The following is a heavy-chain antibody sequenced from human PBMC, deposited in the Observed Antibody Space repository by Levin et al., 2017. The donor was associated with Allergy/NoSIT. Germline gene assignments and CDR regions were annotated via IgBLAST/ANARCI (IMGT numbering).Heavy chain of an antibody. Sequence: GGSLRLSCAASGFTFSTYSMSWVRQAPGKGLEWVSSISSWGTYTYNADSVKGRFTISRDNAKNSLNLQMNSLRVEDTAVYYCARGAPGPSCSAGTCRKFAMDVWGQGTTVTVSS. V-gene: IGHV3-21*01. CDR3: ARGAPGPSCSAGTCRKFAMDV. CDR1: GFTFSTYS. J-gene: IGHJ6*02. D-gene: IGHD2-15*01. CDR2: ISSWGTYT.